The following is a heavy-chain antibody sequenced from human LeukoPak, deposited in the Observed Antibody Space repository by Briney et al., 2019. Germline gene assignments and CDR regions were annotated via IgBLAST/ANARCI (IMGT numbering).Heavy chain of an antibody. Sequence: PSETLSLTCTVSGGSISSSSCYWGWIRQPPGKGLEWIGSIYYSGRTYYNPSLKSRVTISVDTSKNQFSLKLSSVTAADTAVYYCARIELLWFRKELSTQNWFDPWGQGTLVTVSS. V-gene: IGHV4-39*07. CDR3: ARIELLWFRKELSTQNWFDP. J-gene: IGHJ5*02. CDR2: IYYSGRT. D-gene: IGHD3-10*01. CDR1: GGSISSSSCY.